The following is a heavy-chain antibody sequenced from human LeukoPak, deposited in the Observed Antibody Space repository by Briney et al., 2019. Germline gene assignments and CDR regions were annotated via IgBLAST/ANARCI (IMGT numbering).Heavy chain of an antibody. CDR3: ARASYYGSGSYYNSKYYYYYYYMDV. Sequence: ASVKVSCKASGYTFIGFTLNWMRQAPGQGLEWMGGIIPIFGTANNAQKFQGRVTITADESTSTAYMELSSLRSEDTAVYYCARASYYGSGSYYNSKYYYYYYYMDVWGKGTTVTISS. CDR1: GYTFIGFT. V-gene: IGHV1-69*13. CDR2: IIPIFGTA. D-gene: IGHD3-10*01. J-gene: IGHJ6*03.